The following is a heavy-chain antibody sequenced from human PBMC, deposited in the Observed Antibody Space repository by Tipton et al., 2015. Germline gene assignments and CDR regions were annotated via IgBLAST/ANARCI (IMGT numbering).Heavy chain of an antibody. CDR2: ISYTETS. CDR1: GGSVSSGSYY. V-gene: IGHV4-61*01. D-gene: IGHD3-3*01. CDR3: ARHTPPLLLRFPPLGFDY. J-gene: IGHJ4*02. Sequence: TLSLTCTVSGGSVSSGSYYWSWIRQPPGKGLEWIGYISYTETSHYNASLKSRVTISVDTSKNQFSLKLSSVTAADTAVYYCARHTPPLLLRFPPLGFDYWGQGTLVTVSS.